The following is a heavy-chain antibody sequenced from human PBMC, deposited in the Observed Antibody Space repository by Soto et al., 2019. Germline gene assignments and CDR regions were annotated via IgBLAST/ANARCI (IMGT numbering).Heavy chain of an antibody. CDR1: GFTFSSYA. J-gene: IGHJ5*02. CDR2: ISGSGGST. CDR3: AKVEWQQMLT. D-gene: IGHD6-13*01. Sequence: PGGSLRPSCAASGFTFSSYAMSLVRQAPGKGLEWVSAISGSGGSTYYADSVKGRFTISIDNSKNTLYLQMNSLRAEDTAVYYCAKVEWQQMLTWGQGTLVTVSS. V-gene: IGHV3-23*01.